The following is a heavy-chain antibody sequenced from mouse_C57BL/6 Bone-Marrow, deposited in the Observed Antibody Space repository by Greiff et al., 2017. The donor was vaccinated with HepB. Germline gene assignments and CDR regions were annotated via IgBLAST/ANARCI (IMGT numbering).Heavy chain of an antibody. CDR3: ARPDYYGSHWYFDV. Sequence: EVKLVESGGGLVKPGGSLKLSCAASGFTFSDYGMHWVRQAPETGLEWVAYISSGSSTIYYADTVKGRFTISRDNAKNTLFLQMTSLRSEDTAMYYCARPDYYGSHWYFDVWGTGTTVTVSS. CDR2: ISSGSSTI. D-gene: IGHD1-1*01. CDR1: GFTFSDYG. J-gene: IGHJ1*03. V-gene: IGHV5-17*01.